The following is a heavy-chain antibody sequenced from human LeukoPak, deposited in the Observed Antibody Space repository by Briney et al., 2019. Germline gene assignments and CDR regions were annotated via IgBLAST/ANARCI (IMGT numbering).Heavy chain of an antibody. CDR3: ARYQLTGYFDY. J-gene: IGHJ4*02. CDR1: GFTFSSYA. CDR2: ISYDGSNK. V-gene: IGHV3-30*14. D-gene: IGHD7-27*01. Sequence: GGSLRLSCAASGFTFSSYAMHWVRQAPGKGLEWVAVISYDGSNKYYADSVKGRFTISRDNSKNTLYLQMNSLRAEDTAVYYCARYQLTGYFDYWGQGTLVTVSS.